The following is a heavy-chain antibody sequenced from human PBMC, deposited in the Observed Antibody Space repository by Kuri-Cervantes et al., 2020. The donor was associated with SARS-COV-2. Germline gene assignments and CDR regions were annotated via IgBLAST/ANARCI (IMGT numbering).Heavy chain of an antibody. Sequence: SETLSLTCTVSGGSVSSGNDYWSWIRQPPGKGLEWIGFVYYSGDTNYNPSLKSRVTISVDTSKNQFSLKLGSVTAADTAVYYCARWDSYYDILTGYYPTGCFDLWGRGTLVTVSS. CDR2: VYYSGDT. V-gene: IGHV4-61*01. D-gene: IGHD3-9*01. J-gene: IGHJ2*01. CDR1: GGSVSSGNDY. CDR3: ARWDSYYDILTGYYPTGCFDL.